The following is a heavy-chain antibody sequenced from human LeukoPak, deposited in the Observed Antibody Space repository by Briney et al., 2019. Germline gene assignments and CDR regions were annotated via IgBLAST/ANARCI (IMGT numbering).Heavy chain of an antibody. CDR3: ARTAVAGLPFDY. D-gene: IGHD6-19*01. CDR2: INHSGST. Sequence: SETLSLTCAVYGGSFSGYYWSWIRQPPGKGLEWIGEINHSGSTNYNPSLKSRVTMSVDTSKNQFSLKLSSVTAADTAVYYCARTAVAGLPFDYWGQGTLVTVSS. CDR1: GGSFSGYY. V-gene: IGHV4-34*01. J-gene: IGHJ4*02.